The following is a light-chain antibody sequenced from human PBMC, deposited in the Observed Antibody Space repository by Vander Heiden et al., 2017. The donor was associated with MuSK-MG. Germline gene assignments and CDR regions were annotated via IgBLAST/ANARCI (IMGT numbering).Light chain of an antibody. CDR1: SSNIGSNT. CDR2: RNN. Sequence: SLLTPPPSPSGTPGQRVTISCSGSSSNIGSNTGNWYHQLPGRAPKLLIYRNNQRPAGVPDRFSGSKSGNSASLAISGLQSEDEADYYCGAWDDSLNGVVFGGGTKLTVL. J-gene: IGLJ2*01. V-gene: IGLV1-44*01. CDR3: GAWDDSLNGVV.